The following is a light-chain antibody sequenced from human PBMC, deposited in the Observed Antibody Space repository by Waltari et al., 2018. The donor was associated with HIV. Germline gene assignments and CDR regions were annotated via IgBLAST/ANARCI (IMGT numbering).Light chain of an antibody. Sequence: QSVLTQPPSVSAATGQTVTISCSGSSSIIAYNYVSWYQQLPGTVPKVLIYDSNKRASGIPDRFSGSKSDTSATLGITGLQTGDEADYYCGTWDATLNTYVFGSGTKVTVL. CDR3: GTWDATLNTYV. J-gene: IGLJ1*01. CDR2: DSN. CDR1: SSIIAYNY. V-gene: IGLV1-51*01.